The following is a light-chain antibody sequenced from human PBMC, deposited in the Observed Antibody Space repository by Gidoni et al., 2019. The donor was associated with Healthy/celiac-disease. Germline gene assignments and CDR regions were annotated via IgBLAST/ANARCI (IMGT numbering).Light chain of an antibody. V-gene: IGKV1-39*01. J-gene: IGKJ5*01. Sequence: IQMTQSPSSLSASVGDRVTITCRASQSIISYLNWYQQKPGKAPKLLIYAASSLQSGVPSRFSGSGSGTDFTLTISSLQPEDFATYYCQQSYSTPITFXQXTRLEIK. CDR1: QSIISY. CDR3: QQSYSTPIT. CDR2: AAS.